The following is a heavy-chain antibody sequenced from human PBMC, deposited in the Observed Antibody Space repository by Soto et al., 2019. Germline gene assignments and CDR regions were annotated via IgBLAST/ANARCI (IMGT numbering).Heavy chain of an antibody. V-gene: IGHV3-11*06. Sequence: VQLVESGGGLVKPGGSLRLSCTASGFVFSNYYMSWVRQAPGKGLEWLSWISGSSRYTTYADSVKGRFSISRDNARRSLFLEMNNLSADATAIYYCGTDTDYFANWGLGTLVTVSS. CDR2: ISGSSRYT. J-gene: IGHJ4*02. CDR1: GFVFSNYY. CDR3: GTDTDYFAN.